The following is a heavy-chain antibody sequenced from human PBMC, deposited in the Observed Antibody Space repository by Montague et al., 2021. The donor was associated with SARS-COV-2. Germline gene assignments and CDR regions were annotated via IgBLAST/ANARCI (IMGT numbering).Heavy chain of an antibody. D-gene: IGHD1-26*01. Sequence: SETRSLTCTVSGGLSNTDPSNSDFWSWIRQPPGKELERIGWIHYXGYTNYNPSLKCRVTISIDTSKRYFSLRLNLLTATDTAVYYCARGHIFGQGARGFEHWGQGTLVTVAS. CDR1: GGLSNTDPSNSDF. CDR2: IHYXGYT. V-gene: IGHV4-61*03. J-gene: IGHJ4*02. CDR3: ARGHIFGQGARGFEH.